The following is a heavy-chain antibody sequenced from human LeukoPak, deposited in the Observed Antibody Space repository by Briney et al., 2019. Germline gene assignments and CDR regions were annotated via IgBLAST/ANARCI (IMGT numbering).Heavy chain of an antibody. CDR1: GYTFTSYG. CDR2: ISACNGNT. D-gene: IGHD3-22*01. J-gene: IGHJ4*02. Sequence: ASVKVSCRASGYTFTSYGLSWVRQAPGQGPEWMGWISACNGNTNYAQNFQGRVTMTTDTSTSTAHMELRSLRVDDTAVYYCARSLMSRGYHLSFDYWGQGTLVTVSS. V-gene: IGHV1-18*01. CDR3: ARSLMSRGYHLSFDY.